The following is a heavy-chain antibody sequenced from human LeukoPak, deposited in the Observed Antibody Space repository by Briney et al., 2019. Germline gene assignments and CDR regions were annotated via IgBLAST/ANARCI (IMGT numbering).Heavy chain of an antibody. CDR2: IYYSGST. J-gene: IGHJ6*02. CDR1: GGFMSNYY. CDR3: ARGRSNYYGMDV. D-gene: IGHD1-26*01. Sequence: PSETLSLTCTVSGGFMSNYYWSWIRQPPGKGLEWIGNIYYSGSTNYNPSLKSRVTISVDTSKNQFSLKLSSVTAADTAVYYCARGRSNYYGMDVWGQGTTVTVSS. V-gene: IGHV4-59*01.